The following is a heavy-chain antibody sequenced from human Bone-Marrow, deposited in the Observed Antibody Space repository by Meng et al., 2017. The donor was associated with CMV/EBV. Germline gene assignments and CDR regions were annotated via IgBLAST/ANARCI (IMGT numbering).Heavy chain of an antibody. V-gene: IGHV3-30-3*01. J-gene: IGHJ4*02. D-gene: IGHD2-2*01. Sequence: GESLKISCAASGFTFSSYAMHWVRQAPGKGLEWVAVISYDGSNKYYADSVKDRFTISRDNSKNTLYLQMNSLRGEDTAVYYCARSPRHCTSTGCYSLGNDYWGQGTLVTVSS. CDR3: ARSPRHCTSTGCYSLGNDY. CDR2: ISYDGSNK. CDR1: GFTFSSYA.